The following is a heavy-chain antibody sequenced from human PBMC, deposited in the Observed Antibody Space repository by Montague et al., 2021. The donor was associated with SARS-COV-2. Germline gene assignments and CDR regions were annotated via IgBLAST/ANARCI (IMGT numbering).Heavy chain of an antibody. CDR1: GGSITNNIDY. D-gene: IGHD3-22*01. CDR3: ARLKRYFDSSGSPSAFDF. V-gene: IGHV4-39*02. J-gene: IGHJ3*01. CDR2: IYYTGNT. Sequence: SETLSLTCTVSGGSITNNIDYWAWIRQPPGKGLEWIGSIYYTGNTYYNPSLKSRVTISVVTSKNHFTLKPSSVIAAETAVYYCARLKRYFDSSGSPSAFDFWGQGTKVTVSS.